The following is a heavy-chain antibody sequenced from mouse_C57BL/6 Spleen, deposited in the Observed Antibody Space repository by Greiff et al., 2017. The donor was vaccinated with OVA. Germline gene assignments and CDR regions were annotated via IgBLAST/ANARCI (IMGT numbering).Heavy chain of an antibody. CDR2: IYPGSGNT. CDR3: ARDGNYYSFDY. V-gene: IGHV1-76*01. CDR1: GYTFTDYY. J-gene: IGHJ2*01. Sequence: VQLQESGAELVRPGASVKLSCKASGYTFTDYYINWVKQRPGQGLEWIARIYPGSGNTNYNEKFKGKATLTAEKSSSTAYMQLSSLTSEDSAVYYCARDGNYYSFDYWGQGTTLTVSS. D-gene: IGHD1-1*01.